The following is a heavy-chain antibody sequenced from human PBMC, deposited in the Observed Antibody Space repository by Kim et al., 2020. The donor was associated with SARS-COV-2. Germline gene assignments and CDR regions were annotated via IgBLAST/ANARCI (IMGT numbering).Heavy chain of an antibody. J-gene: IGHJ6*01. V-gene: IGHV3-23*01. CDR3: AKGTIAVASGYYFGMDL. CDR1: GFTFRTYA. Sequence: GGSLRLSCAASGFTFRTYALSWVRQAPGKGLEWVSTISGSGGSTYYADSVKGRFTISRDNSKNTLYLQMDSLRAEDTAVYYCAKGTIAVASGYYFGMDLWGQGTTGTVSS. CDR2: ISGSGGST. D-gene: IGHD6-13*01.